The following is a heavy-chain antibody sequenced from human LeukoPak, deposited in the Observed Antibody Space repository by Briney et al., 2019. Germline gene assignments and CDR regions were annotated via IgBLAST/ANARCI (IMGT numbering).Heavy chain of an antibody. Sequence: GASVKVSCKASGYTFTSYGISWVRQAPGQGLEWMGGIIPIFGTANYAQKFQGRVTITADESTSTAYMELSSLRSEDTAVYYCARGVVPYGMDVWGQGTTVTVSS. D-gene: IGHD2-15*01. CDR2: IIPIFGTA. CDR3: ARGVVPYGMDV. V-gene: IGHV1-69*13. CDR1: GYTFTSYG. J-gene: IGHJ6*02.